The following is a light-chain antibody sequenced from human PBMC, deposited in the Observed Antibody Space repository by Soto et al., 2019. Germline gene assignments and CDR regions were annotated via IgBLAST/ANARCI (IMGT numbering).Light chain of an antibody. CDR3: QQYIRWPLT. V-gene: IGKV3-15*01. J-gene: IGKJ4*01. CDR2: GAS. CDR1: QSVNSN. Sequence: EIVMTQSPATLSVSPGERATLSCRASQSVNSNLAWYQQKPGQAPSLLIYGASTRATGTPARFSGSGSGTEFTLTISSLQSEDFAVYYCQQYIRWPLTFGGGTKVEIK.